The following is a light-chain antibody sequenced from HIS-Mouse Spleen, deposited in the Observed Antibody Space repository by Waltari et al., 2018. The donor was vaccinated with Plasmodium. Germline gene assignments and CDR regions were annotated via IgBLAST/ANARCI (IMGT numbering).Light chain of an antibody. J-gene: IGLJ2*01. CDR3: SSYAGSNNLV. CDR1: RRNVGCYTY. CDR2: EVS. V-gene: IGLV2-8*01. Sequence: QSALTQTPSASGSPGQSVPISGTVPRRNVGCYTYVSWYQQHPGKAPKLMIYEVSKRPSGVPDRFSGSKSGNTASLTVSGLQAEDEADYYCSSYAGSNNLVFGGGTKLTVL.